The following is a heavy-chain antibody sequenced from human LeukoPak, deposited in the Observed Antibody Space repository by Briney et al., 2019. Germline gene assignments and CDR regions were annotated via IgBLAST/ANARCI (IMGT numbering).Heavy chain of an antibody. D-gene: IGHD6-6*01. CDR1: GGSGSSYY. CDR2: IYYSGST. J-gene: IGHJ4*02. CDR3: ARVVGGSSSPIDY. Sequence: ASETLSLTCTVSGGSGSSYYWSWIRQPPGKGLEWIGYIYYSGSTNYNPSLKSRVTISVDTSKNQFSLKLSSVTAADTAVYYCARVVGGSSSPIDYWGQGTLVTVSS. V-gene: IGHV4-59*02.